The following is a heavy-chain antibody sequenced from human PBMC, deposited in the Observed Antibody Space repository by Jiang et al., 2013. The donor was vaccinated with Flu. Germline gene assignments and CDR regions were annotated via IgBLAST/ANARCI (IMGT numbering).Heavy chain of an antibody. CDR3: ARDGGHWYDDSGFSHFDY. Sequence: GAEVKKPGASLKVSCKASGYTFSTYSIHWVRQAPGQSLEWMGWVNPGNGDTKYSQKFQGRVTITTDTSATTAYMEVSSLRSEDTAVYYCARDGGHWYDDSGFSHFDYWGQGTLVTVSS. V-gene: IGHV1-3*01. D-gene: IGHD1-1*01. J-gene: IGHJ4*02. CDR1: GYTFSTYS. CDR2: VNPGNGDT.